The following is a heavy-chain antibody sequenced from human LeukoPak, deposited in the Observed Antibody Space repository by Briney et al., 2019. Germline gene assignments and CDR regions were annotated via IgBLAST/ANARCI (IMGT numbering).Heavy chain of an antibody. Sequence: PGGSLRLSCAASGFTFSSYAMNWVRQAPGKGLEWVSAISGSGGRTHYADSVKGRVTISRDNSKNTLYLQMNSLRADDTAVYYCAKDLVGARFDYWGQGTLVTVSS. CDR2: ISGSGGRT. CDR3: AKDLVGARFDY. CDR1: GFTFSSYA. D-gene: IGHD1-26*01. J-gene: IGHJ4*02. V-gene: IGHV3-23*01.